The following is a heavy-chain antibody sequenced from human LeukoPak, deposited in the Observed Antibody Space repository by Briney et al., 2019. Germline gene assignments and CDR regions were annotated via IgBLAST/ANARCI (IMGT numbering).Heavy chain of an antibody. J-gene: IGHJ4*02. D-gene: IGHD3-3*01. CDR1: GFPFSSYW. CDR3: ARHLLEWLHYFDY. V-gene: IGHV3-7*01. CDR2: IKQDGSEK. Sequence: GPLRLSFAASGFPFSSYWMSWGRPAPGKGAEGVANIKQDGSEKYYLESVKGRFTISRDNAKNSLYLQMNSLRAEDTAVYYCARHLLEWLHYFDYWGQGTLVTVSS.